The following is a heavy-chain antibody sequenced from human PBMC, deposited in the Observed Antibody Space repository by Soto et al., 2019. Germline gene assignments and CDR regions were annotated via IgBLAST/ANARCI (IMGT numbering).Heavy chain of an antibody. D-gene: IGHD3-10*01. V-gene: IGHV4-34*01. J-gene: IGHJ6*02. Sequence: SETLSLTCAVFSASLGDHYWACIRQSPDKGLEWIGEVHPSRSTDYNPSLKRRLTLSLARSKSQFSLEVASVPAADTAVYFCGRSNPAVYWFGPRNFFYYGPDVWGPGTKVTVYS. CDR2: VHPSRST. CDR3: GRSNPAVYWFGPRNFFYYGPDV. CDR1: SASLGDHY.